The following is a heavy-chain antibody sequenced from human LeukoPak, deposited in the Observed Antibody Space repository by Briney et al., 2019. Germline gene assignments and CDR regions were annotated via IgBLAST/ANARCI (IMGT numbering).Heavy chain of an antibody. Sequence: GSSVKVSCKASGGTFSSYAISWVRQAPGQGLEWMGRIITIFGTANYAKKFQSRVTITTDVCTSTDYMEISSLRSEDTAVYYCARDRPEEWELFTGGLRLDYWGQGTLVTVSS. CDR1: GGTFSSYA. CDR3: ARDRPEEWELFTGGLRLDY. D-gene: IGHD1-26*01. V-gene: IGHV1-69*05. J-gene: IGHJ4*02. CDR2: IITIFGTA.